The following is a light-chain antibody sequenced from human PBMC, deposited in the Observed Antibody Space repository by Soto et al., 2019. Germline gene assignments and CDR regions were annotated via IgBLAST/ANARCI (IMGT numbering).Light chain of an antibody. V-gene: IGKV3-11*01. Sequence: ELVLTQSPATLSLSPGERATLSCRASQSVSSYLAWYQQKPGQAPRLLIYDASNRATGIPARFSVSGSGTDCTLTISSLESEDFAVYYCQQRSNWPPYTVGQGPKLEIK. CDR2: DAS. CDR3: QQRSNWPPYT. CDR1: QSVSSY. J-gene: IGKJ2*01.